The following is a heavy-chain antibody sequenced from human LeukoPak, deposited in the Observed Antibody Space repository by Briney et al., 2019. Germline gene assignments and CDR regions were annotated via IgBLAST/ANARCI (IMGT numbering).Heavy chain of an antibody. V-gene: IGHV3-23*01. CDR3: ARTSKNSYGCSDY. D-gene: IGHD5-18*01. CDR2: ISGSGGGT. Sequence: GGSLRLSCGASGFTFSNYGMSWVRQAPGKGLEWVSAISGSGGGTYYADSVKGRFTISRDNAKNSLYLQLNSLRAEDTALYYCARTSKNSYGCSDYWGQGTLVTVSS. CDR1: GFTFSNYG. J-gene: IGHJ4*02.